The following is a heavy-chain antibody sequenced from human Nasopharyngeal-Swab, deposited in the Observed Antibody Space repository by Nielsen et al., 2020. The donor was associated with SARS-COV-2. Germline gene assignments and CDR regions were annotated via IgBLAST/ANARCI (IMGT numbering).Heavy chain of an antibody. CDR3: AREAITMVRGVMSTDYYYYMDV. CDR2: IYYSGST. Sequence: GSLRLSCTVSGRSISSSSYYWGWIRQPPGKGLEWIGSIYYSGSTYYNPSLKSRVTISVDTSKNQFSLKLSSVTAADTAVYYCAREAITMVRGVMSTDYYYYMDVWGKGTTVTVSS. J-gene: IGHJ6*03. D-gene: IGHD3-10*01. V-gene: IGHV4-39*02. CDR1: GRSISSSSYY.